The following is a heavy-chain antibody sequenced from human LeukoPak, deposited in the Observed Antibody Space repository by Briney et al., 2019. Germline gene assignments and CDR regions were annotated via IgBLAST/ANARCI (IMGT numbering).Heavy chain of an antibody. CDR1: AYSFTNYW. CDR2: IYPGDSGT. Sequence: GESLKISCEGSAYSFTNYWIGWVRQMPGKGLEWMGIIYPGDSGTRYSPSFQGQVTISADKSISTAYLQWSSLKASDTAMYYCAMSDDYVWGSYRYWGQGTLVTVSS. D-gene: IGHD3-16*02. V-gene: IGHV5-51*01. J-gene: IGHJ4*02. CDR3: AMSDDYVWGSYRY.